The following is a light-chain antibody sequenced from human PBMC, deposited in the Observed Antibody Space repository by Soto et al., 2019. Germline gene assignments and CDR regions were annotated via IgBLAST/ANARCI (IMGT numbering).Light chain of an antibody. V-gene: IGKV1-5*01. CDR3: QQYHSYCT. Sequence: DFTMTQSPATLSASAGDRVTITCRASQNIRSRLAWFQQKPGKAPNLLIYDASSLESGVPQRFSGSGSGTEFTLTISSLQTDDFSTYYCQQYHSYCTFGQGTKVE. CDR1: QNIRSR. CDR2: DAS. J-gene: IGKJ1*01.